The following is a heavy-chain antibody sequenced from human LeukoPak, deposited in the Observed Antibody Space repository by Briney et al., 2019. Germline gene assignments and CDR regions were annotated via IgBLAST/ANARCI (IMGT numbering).Heavy chain of an antibody. CDR1: GFTFSSYW. CDR2: INSDGSST. D-gene: IGHD1-7*01. Sequence: PGGSLRLSCAASGFTFSSYWMHWVRQAPGKGLVWVSRINSDGSSTSYADSVKGRFTIPRDNAKNTLYLQMNSLRAEDTAVYYCARVDTGTTYDYWGQGTLVTVSS. J-gene: IGHJ4*02. V-gene: IGHV3-74*01. CDR3: ARVDTGTTYDY.